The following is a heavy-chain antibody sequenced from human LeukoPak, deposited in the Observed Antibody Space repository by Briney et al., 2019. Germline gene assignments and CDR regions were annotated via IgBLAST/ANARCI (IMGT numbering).Heavy chain of an antibody. D-gene: IGHD2-15*01. CDR1: GGSISSSSYY. Sequence: SSETLSLTCTVSGGSISSSSYYWGWIRQPPGKGLEWIGSIYYSGSTYYNPSLKSRVTISVDTSKNQFSLKLSSVTAADTAVYYCARGRGLHCSGGSCYYYYYYGMDVWGQGTTVTVSS. V-gene: IGHV4-39*01. J-gene: IGHJ6*02. CDR2: IYYSGST. CDR3: ARGRGLHCSGGSCYYYYYYGMDV.